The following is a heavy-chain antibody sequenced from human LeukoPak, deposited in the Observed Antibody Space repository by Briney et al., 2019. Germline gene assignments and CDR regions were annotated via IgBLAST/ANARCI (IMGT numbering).Heavy chain of an antibody. D-gene: IGHD2-2*01. J-gene: IGHJ4*02. CDR3: AKDVVPAVRTPLFDY. Sequence: GGSLRLSCAASGFTFDDYAMPWVRQAPGKGLEWVSGISWNSGSIGYADSVKGRFTISRDNAKNSLYLQMSSLRAEDTALYYCAKDVVPAVRTPLFDYWGQGTLVTVSS. CDR2: ISWNSGSI. V-gene: IGHV3-9*01. CDR1: GFTFDDYA.